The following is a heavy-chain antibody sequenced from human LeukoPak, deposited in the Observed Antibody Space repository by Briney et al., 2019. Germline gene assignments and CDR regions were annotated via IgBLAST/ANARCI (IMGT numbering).Heavy chain of an antibody. CDR1: GYSFPSYG. D-gene: IGHD3-16*02. CDR2: ISTYNGNT. Sequence: GASVKVSCKASGYSFPSYGISWVRQAPGQGLEWMGLISTYNGNTNYAQKFQGRVTMTTDTSTTTAYMELRSLRSDDTAVYYCAKNSYDYIWGNYRTPDYWGQGTLVTVSS. CDR3: AKNSYDYIWGNYRTPDY. J-gene: IGHJ4*02. V-gene: IGHV1-18*04.